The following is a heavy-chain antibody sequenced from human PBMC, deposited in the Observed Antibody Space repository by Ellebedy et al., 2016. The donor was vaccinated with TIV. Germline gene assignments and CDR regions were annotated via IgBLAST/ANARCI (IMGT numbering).Heavy chain of an antibody. CDR2: ISNSGSTI. CDR3: ARDARFIDQQHNWFDP. J-gene: IGHJ5*02. Sequence: GGSLRLSCGASGFIFSDYYMIWIRQAPGKGLEWVSYISNSGSTIYYADSVKGRFTISRDNAKNSLSLLMNSLRAEDTAVYYCARDARFIDQQHNWFDPWGQGTLVTVSS. V-gene: IGHV3-11*01. CDR1: GFIFSDYY. D-gene: IGHD2-2*01.